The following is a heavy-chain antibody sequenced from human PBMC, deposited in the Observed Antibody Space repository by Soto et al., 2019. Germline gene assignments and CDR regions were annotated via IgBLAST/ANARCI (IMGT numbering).Heavy chain of an antibody. CDR1: GYSFTSYW. CDR3: ARRGPTGIGYYYYGMDV. J-gene: IGHJ6*02. D-gene: IGHD3-10*01. CDR2: IYPGDSDT. Sequence: PGESLKISCKGSGYSFTSYWIGWVRQMPGKGLEWMGIIYPGDSDTRYSPSFQGQVTISADKSISTAYLQWSSLKASDTAMYYWARRGPTGIGYYYYGMDVWGQGTTVTVSS. V-gene: IGHV5-51*01.